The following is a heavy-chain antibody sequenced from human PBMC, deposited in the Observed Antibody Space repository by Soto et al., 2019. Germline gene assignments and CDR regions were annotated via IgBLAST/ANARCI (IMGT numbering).Heavy chain of an antibody. Sequence: ASVKVSCKASGYTFTGYYMHWVRQAPGQGLEWMGWINPNSGGTNYAQKFQGWVTMTRDTSISTAYMELSRLRSDDTAVYYCARDLRGATHYYYGSGSYHYGMDVWGQGTTVTVSS. J-gene: IGHJ6*02. V-gene: IGHV1-2*04. CDR2: INPNSGGT. CDR1: GYTFTGYY. D-gene: IGHD3-10*01. CDR3: ARDLRGATHYYYGSGSYHYGMDV.